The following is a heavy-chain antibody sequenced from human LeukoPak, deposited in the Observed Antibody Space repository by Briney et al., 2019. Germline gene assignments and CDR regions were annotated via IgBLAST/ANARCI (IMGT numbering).Heavy chain of an antibody. CDR2: ISDKGGST. V-gene: IGHV3-64*01. CDR3: ARGEAAVYYYYYLDV. CDR1: GFSFSSYS. D-gene: IGHD6-25*01. J-gene: IGHJ6*03. Sequence: GGSLRLSCAGSGFSFSSYSMHWVRQAPGKGLEYVSGISDKGGSTNYANSVKGRFIISRDNSQNTLFLQMVSLRAEDMAVYYCARGEAAVYYYYYLDVWGKGTTVAVSS.